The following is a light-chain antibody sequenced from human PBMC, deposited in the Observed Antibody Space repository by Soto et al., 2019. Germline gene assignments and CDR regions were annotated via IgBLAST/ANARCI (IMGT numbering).Light chain of an antibody. CDR2: GAS. CDR1: QSVSSTY. V-gene: IGKV3-20*01. CDR3: QQYGSSPGT. Sequence: EIVLTQSPGTLSLSPGERATLSCRASQSVSSTYLAWYQQKPGQPPRLLIYGASSRATGIPDRFSGSGSGTDCTLTITRLESADFAVYYCQQYGSSPGTFGQGTRLDI. J-gene: IGKJ5*01.